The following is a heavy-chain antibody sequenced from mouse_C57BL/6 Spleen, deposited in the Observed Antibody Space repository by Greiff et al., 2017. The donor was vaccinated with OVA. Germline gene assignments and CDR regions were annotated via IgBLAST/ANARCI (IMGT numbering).Heavy chain of an antibody. CDR1: GYTFTSYW. CDR2: IYPSDSET. V-gene: IGHV1-61*01. J-gene: IGHJ1*03. D-gene: IGHD1-1*01. CDR3: ARGDYYEGYWYFDV. Sequence: QVQLQQPGAELVRPGSSVKLSCKASGYTFTSYWMDWVKQRPGQGLEWIGNIYPSDSETHYNQKFKDKATLTVDKSSSTAYMQLSSLTSEDSAVYYCARGDYYEGYWYFDVWGTGTTVTVSS.